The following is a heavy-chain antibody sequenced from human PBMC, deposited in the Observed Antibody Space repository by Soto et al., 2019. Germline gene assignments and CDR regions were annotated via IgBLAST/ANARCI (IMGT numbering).Heavy chain of an antibody. J-gene: IGHJ5*02. Sequence: QVHLVQSGAEVKKPGASVKVSCKASGYSFSTYDINWVRQAPGQGLEWMGWMNPSAGTTGSAQKFQGRVTMTWDTSISTAYVELSSLTSEDTAVYYCARVPTIRITGTTTNWFDPWGQGTLVTVSS. CDR1: GYSFSTYD. CDR2: MNPSAGTT. D-gene: IGHD1-20*01. V-gene: IGHV1-8*02. CDR3: ARVPTIRITGTTTNWFDP.